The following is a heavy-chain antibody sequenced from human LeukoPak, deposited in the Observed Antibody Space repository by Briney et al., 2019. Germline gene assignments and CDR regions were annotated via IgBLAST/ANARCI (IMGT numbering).Heavy chain of an antibody. V-gene: IGHV4-34*01. D-gene: IGHD2-2*02. J-gene: IGHJ4*02. CDR3: ARGEWAEVVPAAIKVYFDY. CDR2: INHSGST. Sequence: PSETLSLTCAVYGGSFSGYYWSWIRQPPGKGLEWIGEINHSGSTNYNPSLKSRVTISVDTSKNQFSLKLSSVTAADTAVYYCARGEWAEVVPAAIKVYFDYWGQGTLVTVSS. CDR1: GGSFSGYY.